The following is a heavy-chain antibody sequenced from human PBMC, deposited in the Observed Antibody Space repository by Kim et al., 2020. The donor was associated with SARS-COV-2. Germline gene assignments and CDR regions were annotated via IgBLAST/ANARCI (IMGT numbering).Heavy chain of an antibody. D-gene: IGHD5-18*01. V-gene: IGHV4-34*01. CDR3: VYRGRGYRSFFDY. CDR1: GGSFSGYY. Sequence: SETLSLTCAVSGGSFSGYYWSWVRQAPGKGLEWIGEIDPSGTTNYSPSLESRVAISGDTSQDQFFLRLSSLTAADTATYYCVYRGRGYRSFFDYWGQGTLVTVSS. J-gene: IGHJ4*02. CDR2: IDPSGTT.